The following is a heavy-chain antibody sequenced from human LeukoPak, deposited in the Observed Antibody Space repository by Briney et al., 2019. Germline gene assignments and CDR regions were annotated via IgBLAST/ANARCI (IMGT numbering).Heavy chain of an antibody. J-gene: IGHJ4*02. Sequence: PSETLSLTCTVSGGSISTYYWTWLRQPPGKGLEWIGYIYYSGRTHYNPSLKSRVTISVDTSKNQFSLKLSSVTAADTAVYYCARTGSWYYYFDYWGQGTLVTVSS. D-gene: IGHD6-13*01. CDR1: GGSISTYY. V-gene: IGHV4-59*01. CDR3: ARTGSWYYYFDY. CDR2: IYYSGRT.